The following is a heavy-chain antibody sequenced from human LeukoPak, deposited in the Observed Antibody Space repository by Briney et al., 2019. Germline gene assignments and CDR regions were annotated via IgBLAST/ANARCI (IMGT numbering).Heavy chain of an antibody. CDR2: INPSGGST. Sequence: GASVKLSCKASGYTFTSYYMHWVRQAPGQGLEWMGIINPSGGSTNYAQKFQGRVTMTRDTSISTAYMELSRLRSDDTAVYYCARDLLAAAQDPWGQGSLVSVSS. V-gene: IGHV1-46*01. CDR3: ARDLLAAAQDP. CDR1: GYTFTSYY. D-gene: IGHD6-13*01. J-gene: IGHJ5*02.